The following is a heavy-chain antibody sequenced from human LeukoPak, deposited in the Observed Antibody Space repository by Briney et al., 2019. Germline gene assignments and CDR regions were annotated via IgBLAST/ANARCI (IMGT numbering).Heavy chain of an antibody. D-gene: IGHD6-19*01. CDR2: ISAYNGNT. V-gene: IGHV1-18*01. Sequence: GASVKVSCKASGYTFTSYGISWVRQAPGQGLEWMGWISAYNGNTNYAQKLQGRVTMTTDTSTSTAYMELRSLRSDDTAVYYCARDQHPLAVAGRVDYWGQGTLVTVSS. CDR1: GYTFTSYG. J-gene: IGHJ4*02. CDR3: ARDQHPLAVAGRVDY.